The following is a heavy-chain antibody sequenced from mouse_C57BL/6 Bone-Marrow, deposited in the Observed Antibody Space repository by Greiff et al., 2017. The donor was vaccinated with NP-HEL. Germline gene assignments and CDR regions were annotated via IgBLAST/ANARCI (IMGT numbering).Heavy chain of an antibody. Sequence: EVQLQQSGAELVRPGASVKLSCTASGFNIKDDYMHWVKQRPEQGLEWIGWIDPENGDTEYASKFQGKATITADTSSNTAYLQLSSLTSEDTAVYYCTFYGSSPPYWGQGTLVTVSA. CDR1: GFNIKDDY. J-gene: IGHJ3*01. V-gene: IGHV14-4*01. CDR2: IDPENGDT. D-gene: IGHD1-1*01. CDR3: TFYGSSPPY.